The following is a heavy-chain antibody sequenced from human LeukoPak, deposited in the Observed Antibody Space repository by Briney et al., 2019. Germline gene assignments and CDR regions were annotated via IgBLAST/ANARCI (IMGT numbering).Heavy chain of an antibody. Sequence: GGSLRLSCAASGFTFSSYGMHWVRQAPGKGLEWVAVISYDGSNKYYADSVKGRFTISRDNSKNTLYLQMNSLRAGDTAVYYCAKDHPGEGLFFDYWGQGTLVTVSS. CDR3: AKDHPGEGLFFDY. CDR2: ISYDGSNK. D-gene: IGHD3-16*01. J-gene: IGHJ4*02. CDR1: GFTFSSYG. V-gene: IGHV3-30*18.